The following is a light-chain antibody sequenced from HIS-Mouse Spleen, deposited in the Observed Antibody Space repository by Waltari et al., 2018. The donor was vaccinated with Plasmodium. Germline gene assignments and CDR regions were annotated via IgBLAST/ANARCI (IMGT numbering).Light chain of an antibody. Sequence: SYELTQPPSVSVSPGQTARITCSGDALPKKYAYWYQQKSGQAPLLVIYEDSNRPSGIPERFAGSSSGTMGTLTISGAQVEDEADYYCYSTDSSGNHRVFGGGTKLTVL. J-gene: IGLJ3*02. CDR2: EDS. CDR3: YSTDSSGNHRV. V-gene: IGLV3-10*01. CDR1: ALPKKY.